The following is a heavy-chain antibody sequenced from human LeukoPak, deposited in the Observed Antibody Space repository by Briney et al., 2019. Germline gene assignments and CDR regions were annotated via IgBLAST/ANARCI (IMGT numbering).Heavy chain of an antibody. J-gene: IGHJ4*02. V-gene: IGHV3-43*02. CDR2: IREDGRTT. D-gene: IGHD5-24*01. CDR1: GFTFDDYA. Sequence: AGGSLRLSCAASGFTFDDYAMHWVRQAPGKGLEWVSLIREDGRTTYYVDSVKGRFAISRDNSKKSLYLQINSLRTEDTALYYCARGRHGCTDLDYWGQGTLVTVSS. CDR3: ARGRHGCTDLDY.